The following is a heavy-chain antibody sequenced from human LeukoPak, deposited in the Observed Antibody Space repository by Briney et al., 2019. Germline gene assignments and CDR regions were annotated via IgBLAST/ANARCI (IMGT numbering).Heavy chain of an antibody. CDR2: MNPNSGNT. J-gene: IGHJ4*02. CDR3: ARGGGLEQWPTTEADY. CDR1: GYTFTSYD. D-gene: IGHD6-19*01. Sequence: ASVKVSCKASGYTFTSYDINWVRQATGQGLEWMGWMNPNSGNTGYAQKFQGRVTMTRNTSISTAYMELSSLRSGDTAVYYCARGGGLEQWPTTEADYWGQGTLVTVSS. V-gene: IGHV1-8*01.